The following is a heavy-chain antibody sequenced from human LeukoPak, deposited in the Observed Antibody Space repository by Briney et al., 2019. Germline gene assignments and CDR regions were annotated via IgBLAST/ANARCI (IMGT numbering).Heavy chain of an antibody. CDR2: ISYDGSNK. CDR1: GFTFSSYG. V-gene: IGHV3-30*18. CDR3: AEVGRPRVQWLDY. D-gene: IGHD6-19*01. Sequence: PGGSLRLSCAASGFTFSSYGMHWVRQAPGKGLEWVAVISYDGSNKYYADSVKGRFTISRDNSKNTLYLQMNSLRAEDTAVYYCAEVGRPRVQWLDYWGQGTLVTVSS. J-gene: IGHJ4*02.